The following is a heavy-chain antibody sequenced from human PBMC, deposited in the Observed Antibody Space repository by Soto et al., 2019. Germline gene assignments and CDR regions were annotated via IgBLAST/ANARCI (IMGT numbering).Heavy chain of an antibody. CDR2: IKSKTDGGTT. CDR1: GFTFSNAW. V-gene: IGHV3-15*01. J-gene: IGHJ4*02. D-gene: IGHD2-2*01. CDR3: TTDAAGGVPAANDFDY. Sequence: GSLRLSCAASGFTFSNAWMSWVRQAPGKGLEWVGRIKSKTDGGTTDYAAPVKGRFTISRDDSKNTLYLQMNSLKTEDTAVYYCTTDAAGGVPAANDFDYWGQGTLVTVSS.